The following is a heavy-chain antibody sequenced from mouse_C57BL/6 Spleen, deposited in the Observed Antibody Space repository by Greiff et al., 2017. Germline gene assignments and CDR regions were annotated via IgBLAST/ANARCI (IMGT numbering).Heavy chain of an antibody. D-gene: IGHD2-3*01. V-gene: IGHV14-1*01. J-gene: IGHJ4*01. CDR3: TEDGYPFSMDY. CDR1: GFHIKDYY. CDR2: IDPEDGDT. Sequence: EVQLQQSGAELVRPGASVKLSCTASGFHIKDYYMHWVKPRPEQGLEWIGRIDPEDGDTEYAPKFQGKATMTADTSSNTAYLQLSSLTSEDTAVYYCTEDGYPFSMDYWGQGTSVTVSS.